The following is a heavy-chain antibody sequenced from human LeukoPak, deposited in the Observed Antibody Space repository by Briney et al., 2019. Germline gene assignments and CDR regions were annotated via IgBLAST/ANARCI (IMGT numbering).Heavy chain of an antibody. V-gene: IGHV1-2*02. CDR2: INPNSGGT. CDR1: GYTFTGYY. Sequence: ASVKVSCKASGYTFTGYYMHWVRLAPGQGLEWMGWINPNSGGTNYAQKFQGRVTMTRDTSISTAYLELRRLRSDDTAVYYCARDRIVATIIDYFDYWGQGTLVTVSS. J-gene: IGHJ4*02. D-gene: IGHD5-12*01. CDR3: ARDRIVATIIDYFDY.